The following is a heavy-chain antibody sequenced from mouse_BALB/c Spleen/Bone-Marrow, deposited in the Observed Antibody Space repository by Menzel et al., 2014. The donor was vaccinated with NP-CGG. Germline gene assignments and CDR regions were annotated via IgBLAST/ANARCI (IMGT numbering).Heavy chain of an antibody. CDR2: ISSGSSTI. J-gene: IGHJ4*01. Sequence: DVQLVESGGGLVQPGGSRKLSCAASGFTFSSFGMHWVRQAPEKGLEWVAYISSGSSTIYYANTVEGRFTISRDNPKNTLFLQMTSLRSEDTAMYYCARSGYYGSSPYYAMDYWGQGTSVTVSS. CDR3: ARSGYYGSSPYYAMDY. V-gene: IGHV5-17*02. D-gene: IGHD1-1*01. CDR1: GFTFSSFG.